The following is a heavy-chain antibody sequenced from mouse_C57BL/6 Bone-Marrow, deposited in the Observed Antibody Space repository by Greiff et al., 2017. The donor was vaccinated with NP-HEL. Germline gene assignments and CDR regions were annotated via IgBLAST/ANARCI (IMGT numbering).Heavy chain of an antibody. J-gene: IGHJ3*01. V-gene: IGHV5-15*04. Sequence: EVKLVESGGGLVQPGGSLKLSCAASGFTFSDYGMAWVRQAPRKGPEWVAFFSNLAYSIYYADTVTGRFTISRENANNTLYLEMSSLRSEDTAMYYGARHENYGSSYGFAYWGQGTLVTVSA. CDR3: ARHENYGSSYGFAY. D-gene: IGHD1-1*01. CDR2: FSNLAYSI. CDR1: GFTFSDYG.